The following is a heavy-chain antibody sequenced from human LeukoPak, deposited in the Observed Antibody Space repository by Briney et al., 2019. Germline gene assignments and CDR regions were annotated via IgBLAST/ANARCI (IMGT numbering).Heavy chain of an antibody. CDR1: GFTASSDY. CDR2: IYSGGST. J-gene: IGHJ4*02. Sequence: GGSLRLSCAASGFTASSDYMSWVRQAPGKGLEWVSVIYSGGSTYYADSVKGRLTISRDNSKNTLYLQMNGLRAEDTAVYYCARPYGDVDYWGQGTLVTVSS. CDR3: ARPYGDVDY. V-gene: IGHV3-66*04. D-gene: IGHD4-17*01.